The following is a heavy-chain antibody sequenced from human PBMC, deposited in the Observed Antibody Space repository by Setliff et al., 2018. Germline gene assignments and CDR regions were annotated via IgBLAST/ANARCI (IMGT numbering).Heavy chain of an antibody. V-gene: IGHV1-2*02. CDR3: AREVLSTVVAWDY. CDR2: INPNSGDT. CDR1: GNRFTDYN. Sequence: ASVKVSCKASGNRFTDYNLRWVRQAPGQGLEWMGWINPNSGDTTFAQKFQGRVTITRDTSNSTDYMDLSRLTSDDTAVYYCAREVLSTVVAWDYWGQGTLVTVSS. D-gene: IGHD4-17*01. J-gene: IGHJ4*02.